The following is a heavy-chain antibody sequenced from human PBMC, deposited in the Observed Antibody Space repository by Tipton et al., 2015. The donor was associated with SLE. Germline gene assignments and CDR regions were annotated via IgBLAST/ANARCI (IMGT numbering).Heavy chain of an antibody. V-gene: IGHV3-23*01. CDR1: GFTFNTYA. CDR3: ARMTVVVIAAIPDEAFDV. J-gene: IGHJ3*01. D-gene: IGHD2-21*01. Sequence: SLRLSCTSSGFTFNTYAMSWVRQAPGKGLEWVSGISGSGAITNYADSVKGRFTLSRDNSNNRLYLQMDSLTAEDTALYYCARMTVVVIAAIPDEAFDVWGQGTMVTVSS. CDR2: ISGSGAIT.